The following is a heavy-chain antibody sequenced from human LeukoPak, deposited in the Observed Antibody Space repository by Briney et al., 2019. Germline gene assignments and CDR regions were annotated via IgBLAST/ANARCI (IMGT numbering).Heavy chain of an antibody. J-gene: IGHJ4*02. D-gene: IGHD3-22*01. CDR2: IWYDGSNK. CDR1: GFTFSSYG. CDR3: ARGYDSSGYYSYYFNY. Sequence: GGSLRLSCAASGFTFSSYGMHWVRQAPGKGLEWVAVIWYDGSNKYYADSVKGRFTISRDNSKNTLYLQMNSLRAEDTAVYYCARGYDSSGYYSYYFNYWGQGTLVTVSS. V-gene: IGHV3-33*01.